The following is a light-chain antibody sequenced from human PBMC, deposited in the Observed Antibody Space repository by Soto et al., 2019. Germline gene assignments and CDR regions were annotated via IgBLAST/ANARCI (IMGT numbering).Light chain of an antibody. CDR1: SSNIRSNT. Sequence: QSALTQPPSASGTPGQSLTIFCSGSSSNIRSNTVNWYQQLPGTAPKLLIYSNNQRPSGVPDRFSGSKSGTSASLAISGLQSEDEADYYCAAWDDSLNVHYVFGTGTKVTVL. CDR3: AAWDDSLNVHYV. V-gene: IGLV1-44*01. J-gene: IGLJ1*01. CDR2: SNN.